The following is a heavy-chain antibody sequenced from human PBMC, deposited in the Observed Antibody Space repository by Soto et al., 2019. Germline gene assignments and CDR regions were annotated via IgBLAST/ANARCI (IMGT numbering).Heavy chain of an antibody. CDR3: AKKYRGTYPFDY. D-gene: IGHD1-26*01. V-gene: IGHV3-23*01. J-gene: IGHJ4*02. Sequence: PGGSLRLSCAASGFTFSSYDMHWVRQATGKGLEWVSAIGGSGGDISYADSVKGRFTISRDNSKNTLYLQMDSLRAEDTAIYYCAKKYRGTYPFDYWGQGALVTVSS. CDR1: GFTFSSYD. CDR2: IGGSGGDI.